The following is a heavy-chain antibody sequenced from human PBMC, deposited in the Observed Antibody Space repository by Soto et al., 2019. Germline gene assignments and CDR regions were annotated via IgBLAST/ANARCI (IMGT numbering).Heavy chain of an antibody. CDR2: LYYSGST. V-gene: IGHV4-39*01. J-gene: IGHJ4*02. CDR1: GDSISSTNYY. Sequence: SETLSLTCTVSGDSISSTNYYWGWIRQAPGKGLEWIGSLYYSGSTYYNPSLESRVTLSIDTSKNQFSLKLTSVTAADTAVYYCARRAGYSSWYYFDYWGQGTLVTVSS. CDR3: ARRAGYSSWYYFDY. D-gene: IGHD6-13*01.